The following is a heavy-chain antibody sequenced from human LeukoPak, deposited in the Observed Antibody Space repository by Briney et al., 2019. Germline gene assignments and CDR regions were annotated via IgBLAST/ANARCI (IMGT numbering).Heavy chain of an antibody. V-gene: IGHV4-34*01. CDR3: AREQLRTFDI. CDR1: GGSFSGYY. J-gene: IGHJ3*02. Sequence: SETLSLTCAVYGGSFSGYYWSWIRQPPGKGLEWIREINHSGSTNYNPSPKSRVTTSVDTSKNQFSLKLSSVTAADTAVYYCAREQLRTFDIWGQGTMVTVSS. D-gene: IGHD6-13*01. CDR2: INHSGST.